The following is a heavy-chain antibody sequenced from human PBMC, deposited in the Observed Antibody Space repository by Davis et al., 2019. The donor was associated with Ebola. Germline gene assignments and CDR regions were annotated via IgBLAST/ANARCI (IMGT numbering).Heavy chain of an antibody. CDR3: VRDATDGYNWSH. CDR1: GYNFTKFA. V-gene: IGHV7-4-1*04. Sequence: ASVQVSCKASGYNFTKFAMNWVRQAPGQGLEWMGWINTNTGNPTYAQGFTGRFAFSLDTSATMAYLQISNLRAEDTATYYGVRDATDGYNWSHWGQGTLVTVSS. D-gene: IGHD5-24*01. J-gene: IGHJ4*02. CDR2: INTNTGNP.